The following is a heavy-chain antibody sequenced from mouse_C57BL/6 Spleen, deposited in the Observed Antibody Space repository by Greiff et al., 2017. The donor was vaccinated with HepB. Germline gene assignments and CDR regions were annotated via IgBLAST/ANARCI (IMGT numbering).Heavy chain of an antibody. V-gene: IGHV1-52*01. CDR3: ARGAITTRYFDV. D-gene: IGHD2-4*01. CDR1: GYTFTSYW. CDR2: IDPSDSET. J-gene: IGHJ1*03. Sequence: QVQLQQPGAELVRPGSSVKLSCKASGYTFTSYWMHWVKQRPIQGLEWIGNIDPSDSETHYNQKFKDKATLTVDKSSSTAYMQLSSLTSEDSAVYYCARGAITTRYFDVWGTGTTVTVSS.